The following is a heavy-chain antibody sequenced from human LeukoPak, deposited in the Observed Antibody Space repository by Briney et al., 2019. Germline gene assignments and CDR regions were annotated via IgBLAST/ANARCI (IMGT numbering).Heavy chain of an antibody. CDR1: GFTFSSYD. CDR2: IGTAGDT. Sequence: PGGSLRLSCAASGFTFSSYDTPWVRQATGKGLEWVSAIGTAGDTYYPGSVKGRFTISRENAKNSLYLQMNSLRAGDTAVYYCAREVLEAAAGTSGAFDIWGQGTMVTVSS. CDR3: AREVLEAAAGTSGAFDI. D-gene: IGHD6-13*01. V-gene: IGHV3-13*01. J-gene: IGHJ3*02.